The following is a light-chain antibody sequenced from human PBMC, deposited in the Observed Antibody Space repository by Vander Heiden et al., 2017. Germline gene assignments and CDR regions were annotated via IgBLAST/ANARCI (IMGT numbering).Light chain of an antibody. CDR2: AGS. V-gene: IGLV3-21*02. CDR3: QVWDSSSDHLFV. J-gene: IGLJ1*01. CDR1: NIGTKS. Sequence: SYGLTQPPSVSVAPGQTASITCGGYNIGTKSVHWYQQRPGQAPVLVVYAGSDRPSGIPGRFSGGNSGNTAALTISRVEAGDEADYYCQVWDSSSDHLFVFGTGTKVAVL.